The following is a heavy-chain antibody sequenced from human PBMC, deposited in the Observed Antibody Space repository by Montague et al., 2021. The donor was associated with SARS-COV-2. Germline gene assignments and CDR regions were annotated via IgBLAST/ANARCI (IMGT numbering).Heavy chain of an antibody. J-gene: IGHJ4*02. CDR3: VRVRVSNWYSFFDY. CDR2: IFNSGST. D-gene: IGHD6-13*01. V-gene: IGHV4-59*01. CDR1: GGSISSYY. Sequence: SETLSLTCTVSGGSISSYYWSWIRQPPGKGLEWIGYIFNSGSTNYNPSLKSRVTISVDTSKNQLSQRLRSVTAADTAVYYCVRVRVSNWYSFFDYWGQGTLVTVSS.